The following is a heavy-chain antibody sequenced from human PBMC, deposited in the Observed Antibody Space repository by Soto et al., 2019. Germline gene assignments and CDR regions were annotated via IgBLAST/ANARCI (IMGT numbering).Heavy chain of an antibody. CDR2: INHSGST. V-gene: IGHV4-34*01. CDR1: GGSFSGYY. CDR3: ARGIGKDIVVVPAVRLFDY. J-gene: IGHJ4*02. D-gene: IGHD2-2*01. Sequence: SETLSLTCAVYGGSFSGYYWSWIRQPPGKGLEWIGEINHSGSTNYNPSLKSRVTISVDTSKNQFSLKLSSVTAADTAVYYCARGIGKDIVVVPAVRLFDYWGQGTLVTVS.